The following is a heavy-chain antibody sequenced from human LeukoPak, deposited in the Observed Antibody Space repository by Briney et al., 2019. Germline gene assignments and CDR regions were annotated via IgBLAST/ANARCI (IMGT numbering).Heavy chain of an antibody. V-gene: IGHV4-59*01. D-gene: IGHD2-21*01. Sequence: PSETLSLTCTVSGDPINSYYWSWIRQPPGKGLEWIGHIYYSGSTNYNPSLKSRVTISIDTSKNQFSLKLSSVTAADTAVYYCARTAYARFFDLWGRGTLVTVSS. CDR1: GDPINSYY. J-gene: IGHJ2*01. CDR2: IYYSGST. CDR3: ARTAYARFFDL.